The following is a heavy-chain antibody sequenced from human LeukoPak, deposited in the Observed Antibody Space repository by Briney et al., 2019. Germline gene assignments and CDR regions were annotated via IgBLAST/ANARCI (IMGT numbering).Heavy chain of an antibody. CDR3: ARDGGRADIVVVVAATGYYYVMDV. J-gene: IGHJ6*02. D-gene: IGHD2-15*01. CDR1: GYTFTSYD. Sequence: ASVKVSYKASGYTFTSYDINWVRQATGQGLEWMGWMNPNSGNTGYAQKFQGRVTMTRNTSISTAYMELSSLRSEDTAVYYCARDGGRADIVVVVAATGYYYVMDVWGQGTTVTVSS. CDR2: MNPNSGNT. V-gene: IGHV1-8*01.